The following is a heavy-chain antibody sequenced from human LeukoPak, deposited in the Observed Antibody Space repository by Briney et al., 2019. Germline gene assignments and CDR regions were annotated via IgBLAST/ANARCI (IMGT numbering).Heavy chain of an antibody. D-gene: IGHD6-6*01. CDR3: ARGEKGSSSGSINY. CDR2: MYTSGST. J-gene: IGHJ4*02. Sequence: SQTLSLTCTVSGGPINSGTYYWSWIRQPAGKGLEWIGRMYTSGSTNYNPSLESRVTISVDTSKNQFSLKLSSVTAADTAVYYCARGEKGSSSGSINYWGQGTLVTVSS. V-gene: IGHV4-61*02. CDR1: GGPINSGTYY.